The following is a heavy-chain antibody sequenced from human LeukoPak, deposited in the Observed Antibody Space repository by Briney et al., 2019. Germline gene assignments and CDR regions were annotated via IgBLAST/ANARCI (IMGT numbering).Heavy chain of an antibody. V-gene: IGHV1-69*13. CDR3: ARAQTTVTTWATADY. CDR2: IIPIFGTA. J-gene: IGHJ4*02. Sequence: ASVKVSCKASLGTFSSYVISWVGQAPGQGVAGMGGIIPIFGTANYAQKCQGRVTITADESTSTAYMELSSPRSEDTAVYYCARAQTTVTTWATADYWGQGTLVTVSS. D-gene: IGHD4-17*01. CDR1: LGTFSSYV.